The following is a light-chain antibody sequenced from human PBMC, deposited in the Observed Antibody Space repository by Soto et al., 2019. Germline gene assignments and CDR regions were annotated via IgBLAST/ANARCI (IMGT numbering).Light chain of an antibody. CDR1: QSISSY. V-gene: IGKV1-39*01. Sequence: DIQMTQSPSSLSASVGDRVTITCRASQSISSYLNWYQQKPGKAPKLLIYAASSLQSGVPSRFSGSGSGTDFTLSISRLQPEDFATYYCQKSYSTPWTFGKGTKVEIK. J-gene: IGKJ1*01. CDR3: QKSYSTPWT. CDR2: AAS.